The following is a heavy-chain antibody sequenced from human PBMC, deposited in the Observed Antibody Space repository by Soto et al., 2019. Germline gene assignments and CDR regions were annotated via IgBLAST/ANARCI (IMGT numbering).Heavy chain of an antibody. CDR3: ARAGIAAVGSGEFDMDV. V-gene: IGHV1-2*02. Sequence: QVQLVQSGAEVKKPGASVKVSCKTSGYTFTGYYMHWVRQAPGQGLEWMGWINPNSGGTNYAQKFQGRVTMTRDTSISPACMELSRLRSDDTDVYYGARAGIAAVGSGEFDMDVWGQGTTVTVSS. D-gene: IGHD6-13*01. CDR1: GYTFTGYY. J-gene: IGHJ6*02. CDR2: INPNSGGT.